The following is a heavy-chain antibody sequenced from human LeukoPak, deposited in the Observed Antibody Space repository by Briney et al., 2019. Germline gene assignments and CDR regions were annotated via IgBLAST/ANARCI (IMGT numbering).Heavy chain of an antibody. CDR3: ARASWVVVPAAIDRNWYFDL. D-gene: IGHD2-2*01. CDR1: GGSSSSSSYY. CDR2: IYYSGSTT. V-gene: IGHV4-39*01. J-gene: IGHJ2*01. Sequence: PSETLSLTCTVSGGSSSSSSYYWGWIRQPPGKGLEWIGSIYYSGSTTYYNPSLRSRATISVDTSKNQFSLRLSSVTAADTAVYYCARASWVVVPAAIDRNWYFDLWGRGTLVTVSS.